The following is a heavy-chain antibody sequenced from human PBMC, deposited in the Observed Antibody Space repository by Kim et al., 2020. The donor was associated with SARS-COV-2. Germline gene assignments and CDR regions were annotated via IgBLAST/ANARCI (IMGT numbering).Heavy chain of an antibody. V-gene: IGHV4-39*01. CDR1: GGSISSSSYY. CDR2: IYYSGST. CDR3: ARWRVGGGRDGYNFRAFDY. D-gene: IGHD5-12*01. J-gene: IGHJ4*02. Sequence: SETLSLTCTVSGGSISSSSYYWGWIRQPPGKGLEWIGSIYYSGSTYYNPSLKSRVTISVDTSKNQFSLKLSSVTAADTAVYYCARWRVGGGRDGYNFRAFDYWGQGTLVTVSS.